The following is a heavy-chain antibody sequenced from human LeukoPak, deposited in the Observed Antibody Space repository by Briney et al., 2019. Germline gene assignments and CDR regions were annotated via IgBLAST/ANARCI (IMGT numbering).Heavy chain of an antibody. CDR2: ISSGSTTI. J-gene: IGHJ3*02. CDR1: GFTFGHYW. V-gene: IGHV3-11*01. CDR3: ARDPPYDAFDI. Sequence: GGSLRLSCATSGFTFGHYWMSWVRQAPGKGLEWVSYISSGSTTIYYADSVKGRFTISRDNAKNSVYLLMNSLRAEDTAVYYCARDPPYDAFDIWGQGTMVTVSS.